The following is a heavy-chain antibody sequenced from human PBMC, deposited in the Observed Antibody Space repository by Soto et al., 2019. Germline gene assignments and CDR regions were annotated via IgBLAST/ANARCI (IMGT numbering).Heavy chain of an antibody. CDR1: GFIFSSYA. CDR2: VSSNGGST. V-gene: IGHV3-64D*06. J-gene: IGHJ4*02. CDR3: VKTYYDYVRGLAPQLDY. D-gene: IGHD3-16*01. Sequence: GGSLRLSCSASGFIFSSYAMHWVRQAPGKGLEYVSVVSSNGGSTYYADSVKGRFTISRDNSKNTLYLLMTSLRVEDSAIYYCVKTYYDYVRGLAPQLDYWGQGTLVTVSS.